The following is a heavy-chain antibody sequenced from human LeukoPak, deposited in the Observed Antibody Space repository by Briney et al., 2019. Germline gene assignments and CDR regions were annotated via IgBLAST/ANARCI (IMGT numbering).Heavy chain of an antibody. V-gene: IGHV3-23*01. D-gene: IGHD3-3*01. CDR1: GFTFNIYA. Sequence: GGSLRLSCAVSGFTFNIYAIAWVRQAPGKGLEWVSTISDSGDTTYYADSVKGRFTISRDNSRNTLYLQMNSLRAEDTAIYFWVKGQKHDFWSGHSHVYFDYWGRGALVTVSS. CDR2: ISDSGDTT. J-gene: IGHJ4*02. CDR3: VKGQKHDFWSGHSHVYFDY.